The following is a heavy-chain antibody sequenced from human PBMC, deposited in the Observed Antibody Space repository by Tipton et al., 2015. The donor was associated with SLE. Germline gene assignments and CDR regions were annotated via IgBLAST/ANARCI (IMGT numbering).Heavy chain of an antibody. J-gene: IGHJ5*02. CDR3: ARGWYSRNWEWWFDP. CDR2: INHSGST. D-gene: IGHD6-13*01. Sequence: TLSLTCAVYGGSFSGYYWSWIRQPPGKGLEWIGEINHSGSTNYNPSLKSRVTISVDTSKNQFSLKLSSVTAADTAVYYCARGWYSRNWEWWFDPWGQGILVTVSS. CDR1: GGSFSGYY. V-gene: IGHV4-34*01.